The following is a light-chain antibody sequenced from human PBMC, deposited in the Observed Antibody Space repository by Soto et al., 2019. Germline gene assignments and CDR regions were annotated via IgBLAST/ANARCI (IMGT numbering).Light chain of an antibody. J-gene: IGKJ1*01. CDR3: QQSNSYSET. CDR2: AAS. Sequence: DIQMTQSPSSLSASVGDRVTITCRASQSISSYLNWYQQKPGKAPKLLIYAASSLQSGVPSRSSGSGSGTEFTLTISSLQPDDFATYYCQQSNSYSETLGQGTKVDIK. CDR1: QSISSY. V-gene: IGKV1-39*01.